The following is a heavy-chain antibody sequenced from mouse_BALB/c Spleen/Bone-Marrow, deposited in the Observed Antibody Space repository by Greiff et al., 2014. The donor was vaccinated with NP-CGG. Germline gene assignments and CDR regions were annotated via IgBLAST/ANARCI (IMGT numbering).Heavy chain of an antibody. CDR2: IRLKSNNYAT. J-gene: IGHJ3*01. V-gene: IGHV6-6*02. Sequence: DVHLVESGGGLVQPGGSMKLSCVASGFTFSNYWMNWVRQSPEKGPEWVAEIRLKSNNYATHYAESVKGRFTISRDDSKSSVYLQMNNLRAEDTGIYYCTRPTMITWFAYWGQGTLVTVSA. D-gene: IGHD2-4*01. CDR1: GFTFSNYW. CDR3: TRPTMITWFAY.